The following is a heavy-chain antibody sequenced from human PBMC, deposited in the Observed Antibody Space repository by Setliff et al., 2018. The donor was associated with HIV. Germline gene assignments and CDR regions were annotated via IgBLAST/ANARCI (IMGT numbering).Heavy chain of an antibody. V-gene: IGHV4-59*01. CDR2: IYYNGNT. J-gene: IGHJ4*02. Sequence: PSETLSLTCTVSGGSISSYYWSWIRQPPGKGLEWIGYIYYNGNTNYNPSLKSRVTISVDTSKNQFSLKLTSVTAADTAVYYCAREIYGGNSRPFDYWGQGTLVTVSS. CDR1: GGSISSYY. D-gene: IGHD4-17*01. CDR3: AREIYGGNSRPFDY.